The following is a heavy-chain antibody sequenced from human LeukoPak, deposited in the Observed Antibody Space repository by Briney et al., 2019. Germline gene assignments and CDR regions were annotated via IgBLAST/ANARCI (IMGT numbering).Heavy chain of an antibody. D-gene: IGHD2-15*01. J-gene: IGHJ2*01. Sequence: SETLSLTCTVSGYSISSGYYWGWIRQPPGKGLEWIGSIYHSGSTYYNPSLKSRVTISVDTSKNQFSLKLNSVTAADTAVYYCAREGGGGSPFDLWGRDTLVTVSS. CDR1: GYSISSGYY. CDR3: AREGGGGSPFDL. V-gene: IGHV4-38-2*02. CDR2: IYHSGST.